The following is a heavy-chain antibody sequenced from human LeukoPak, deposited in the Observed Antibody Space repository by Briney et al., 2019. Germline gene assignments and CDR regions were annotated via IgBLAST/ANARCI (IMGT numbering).Heavy chain of an antibody. Sequence: SETLSLTCTVSGGSISSHYWSWIRQPPGKGLEWIGYIYYSGSTNYNPSLKSRVTISVDTSKNQLSLKLSSVTAADTAVYYCAGYSSSSGFDPWGQGTLVTVSS. CDR2: IYYSGST. V-gene: IGHV4-59*11. CDR1: GGSISSHY. J-gene: IGHJ5*02. CDR3: AGYSSSSGFDP. D-gene: IGHD6-6*01.